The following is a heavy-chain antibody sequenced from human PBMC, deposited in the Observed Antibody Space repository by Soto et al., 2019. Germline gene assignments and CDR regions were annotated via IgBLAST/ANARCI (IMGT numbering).Heavy chain of an antibody. V-gene: IGHV5-51*01. D-gene: IGHD3-10*01. CDR2: IYARDSDT. CDR1: GYTFINNW. J-gene: IGHJ4*02. Sequence: GESLKISCKGSGYTFINNWIGWVRQMPGKGLEWMGIIYARDSDTRYSPSFQGQVTISVDKSIGAAYLQWSSLKVSDSAVYYCARVPSLVRGVMVDYWGQGTLVTVSS. CDR3: ARVPSLVRGVMVDY.